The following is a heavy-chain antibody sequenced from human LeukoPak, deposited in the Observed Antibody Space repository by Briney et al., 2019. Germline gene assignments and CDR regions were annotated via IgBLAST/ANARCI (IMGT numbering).Heavy chain of an antibody. CDR3: ARDLRYSIGWSASGRAV. J-gene: IGHJ6*04. CDR1: GGTFSSYA. CDR2: IIPIFGTA. Sequence: ASVKVSCKASGGTFSSYAISWVRQAPGQGLEWMGGIIPIFGTANYAQKFQGRVTITADESTSTAYMELSSLRSEDTAVYYCARDLRYSIGWSASGRAVGGKGTTVTISS. D-gene: IGHD6-19*01. V-gene: IGHV1-69*13.